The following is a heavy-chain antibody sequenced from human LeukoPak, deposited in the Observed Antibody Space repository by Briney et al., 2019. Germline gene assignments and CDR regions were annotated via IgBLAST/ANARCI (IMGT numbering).Heavy chain of an antibody. Sequence: SETLSLTCTVSGGSISSYYWSWIRQPAGKGLEWIGRIYTSGSTNYNPSLKSRVTMSVDTSKNQFSLKLGSVTAADTAVYYCARVVAAAGTFYYYMDVWGKGTTVTVSS. CDR1: GGSISSYY. CDR2: IYTSGST. D-gene: IGHD6-13*01. J-gene: IGHJ6*03. V-gene: IGHV4-4*07. CDR3: ARVVAAAGTFYYYMDV.